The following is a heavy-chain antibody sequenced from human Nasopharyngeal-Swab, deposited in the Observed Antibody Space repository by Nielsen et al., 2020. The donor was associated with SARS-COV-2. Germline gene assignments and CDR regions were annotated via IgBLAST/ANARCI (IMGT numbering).Heavy chain of an antibody. Sequence: GESLKISCKGSGYSFTSYWISWVRQMPGKGVEWMGRIVPSDSYTNYSPSFQGHVTISADKSISTAYLQWSSLKASDTAMYYCARRAYCSGGSCYSPYYYMDVWGKGTTVTVSS. CDR3: ARRAYCSGGSCYSPYYYMDV. CDR1: GYSFTSYW. V-gene: IGHV5-10-1*01. D-gene: IGHD2-15*01. CDR2: IVPSDSYT. J-gene: IGHJ6*03.